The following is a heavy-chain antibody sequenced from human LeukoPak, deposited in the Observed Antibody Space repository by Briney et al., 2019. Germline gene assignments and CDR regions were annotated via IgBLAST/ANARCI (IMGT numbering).Heavy chain of an antibody. Sequence: GRSLRLFCAASGLTVSSNYMSWVRQAAGKGLEWGSVIYSGGSTYYPDSVKGRFTISRDNSKNTLYLQMNSLRAEDTAVYYCARADYYYGMDVWGKGTTVTVSS. V-gene: IGHV3-53*01. CDR3: ARADYYYGMDV. CDR2: IYSGGST. CDR1: GLTVSSNY. J-gene: IGHJ6*04.